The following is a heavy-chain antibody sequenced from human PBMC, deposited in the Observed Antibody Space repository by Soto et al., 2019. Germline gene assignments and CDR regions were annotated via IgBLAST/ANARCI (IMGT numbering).Heavy chain of an antibody. J-gene: IGHJ4*02. Sequence: PSETLSLTCTVSGGSISSYYWSWIRQPPGKGLEWIGYIYYSGSTNYNPSLKSRVTISVDTSKNQFSLKLSSVTAADTAVYYCARANRYSGVPYFDYWGQGTLVTVSS. D-gene: IGHD1-26*01. CDR1: GGSISSYY. V-gene: IGHV4-59*08. CDR2: IYYSGST. CDR3: ARANRYSGVPYFDY.